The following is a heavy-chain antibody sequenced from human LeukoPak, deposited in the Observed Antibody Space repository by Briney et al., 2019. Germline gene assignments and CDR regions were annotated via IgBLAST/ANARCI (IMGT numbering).Heavy chain of an antibody. J-gene: IGHJ6*03. CDR1: GFTFSSYS. Sequence: AGGSLRLSCAASGFTFSSYSMNWIRQPPGKGLEWIGEINHSGSTNYNPSLKSRVTISVDTSKNQFSLKLSSVTAADTAVYYCARRGHYLPAAIPHYYYYMDVWGKGTTVTVSS. V-gene: IGHV4-34*01. CDR3: ARRGHYLPAAIPHYYYYMDV. D-gene: IGHD2-2*02. CDR2: INHSGST.